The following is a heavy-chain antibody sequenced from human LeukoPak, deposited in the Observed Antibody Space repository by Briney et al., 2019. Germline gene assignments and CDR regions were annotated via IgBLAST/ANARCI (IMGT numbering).Heavy chain of an antibody. CDR2: MSYDGTKE. CDR1: GCSFSSYA. CDR3: AKDRYGSGNNYLDA. V-gene: IGHV3-30*18. D-gene: IGHD3-10*01. Sequence: GGSLRLSCAASGCSFSSYAMHWVRQAPAKGLEWVAFMSYDGTKEHYADSVKGRFTISRDNSMNTLYLQINSLGPEDTAVYYCAKDRYGSGNNYLDAWGQGTLVTVSS. J-gene: IGHJ4*02.